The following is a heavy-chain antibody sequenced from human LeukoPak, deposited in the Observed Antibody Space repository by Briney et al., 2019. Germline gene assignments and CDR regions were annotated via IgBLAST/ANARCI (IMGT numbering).Heavy chain of an antibody. Sequence: GGSLRLSCAASGFTFSSYSMNWVRQAPGKGLEWVSYISSSSSTIYYADSVKGRFTISRDNAKNSLYLQMNSLRAEDTAVYYCAKDFQVGLNYGDYESDAFDIWGQGTMVTVSS. CDR1: GFTFSSYS. D-gene: IGHD4-17*01. CDR2: ISSSSSTI. CDR3: AKDFQVGLNYGDYESDAFDI. J-gene: IGHJ3*02. V-gene: IGHV3-48*01.